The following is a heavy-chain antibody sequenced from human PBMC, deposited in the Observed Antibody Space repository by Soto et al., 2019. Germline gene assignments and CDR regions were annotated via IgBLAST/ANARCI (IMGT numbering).Heavy chain of an antibody. V-gene: IGHV3-23*01. CDR1: GFTFSSNA. CDR2: ISGSGGST. CDR3: AKVTTVTSVYMDV. J-gene: IGHJ6*03. Sequence: TGGSLRLSCAASGFTFSSNAMSCVRQAPEKGLEWVSAISGSGGSTYYADSVKGRFTISRDNSKNTLYLQMNSLRAEDTAVYYCAKVTTVTSVYMDVWGKGTTVTVSS. D-gene: IGHD4-4*01.